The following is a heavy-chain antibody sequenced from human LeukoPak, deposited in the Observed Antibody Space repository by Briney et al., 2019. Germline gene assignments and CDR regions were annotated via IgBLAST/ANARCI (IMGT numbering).Heavy chain of an antibody. D-gene: IGHD3-16*01. CDR3: AREAQEGGIDY. J-gene: IGHJ4*02. CDR2: ISGGTGGST. CDR1: GFTFNDYA. Sequence: GGSLRLSCAASGFTFNDYAINWVRQAPGKGLEWVSVISGGTGGSTYYADSVKGRFTISRDNSKNTLYLQMNSLRSEDTAVYYCAREAQEGGIDYWGQGTLVTVSS. V-gene: IGHV3-23*01.